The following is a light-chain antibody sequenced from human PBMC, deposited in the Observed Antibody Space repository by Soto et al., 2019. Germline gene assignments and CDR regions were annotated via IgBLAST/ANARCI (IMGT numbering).Light chain of an antibody. CDR2: GSS. CDR1: QSVSSSY. V-gene: IGKV3-20*01. CDR3: QQYGSSPPIFT. J-gene: IGKJ3*01. Sequence: EIVLTQSPGTLSLSPGERATLSCRASQSVSSSYLAWYQQKPGQAPRLLIYGSSSRATGIPDRFSGSGSGTAVTLTISSLEPEDFAVYYCQQYGSSPPIFTFGPGTNVDIK.